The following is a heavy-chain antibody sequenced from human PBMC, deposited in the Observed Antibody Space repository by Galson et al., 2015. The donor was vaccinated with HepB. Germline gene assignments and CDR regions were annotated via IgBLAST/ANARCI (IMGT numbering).Heavy chain of an antibody. V-gene: IGHV1-18*04. CDR1: GYTFTSYG. CDR2: ISAYNGNT. Sequence: SVKVSCKASGYTFTSYGISWVRQAPGQGLEWMGWISAYNGNTNYAQKLQGRVTMTTDTSTSTAYMELRSLRSDDTAVYYCARDDTYYYDSSGDYYFDYWGQGTLVTVSS. D-gene: IGHD3-22*01. CDR3: ARDDTYYYDSSGDYYFDY. J-gene: IGHJ4*02.